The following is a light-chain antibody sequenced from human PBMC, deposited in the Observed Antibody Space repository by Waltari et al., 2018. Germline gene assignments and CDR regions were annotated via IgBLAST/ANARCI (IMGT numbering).Light chain of an antibody. J-gene: IGLJ3*02. Sequence: QSVLTQPPSVSAAPGQTVTISGTGSSSNIGNDFVPWYQQLPGTAPKLLIYENNKRPSGIPDRFSGSKSGTSATLGITGLQTGDEADYYCATWDSSLSAWVFGGGTKLTVL. CDR3: ATWDSSLSAWV. CDR2: ENN. CDR1: SSNIGNDF. V-gene: IGLV1-51*02.